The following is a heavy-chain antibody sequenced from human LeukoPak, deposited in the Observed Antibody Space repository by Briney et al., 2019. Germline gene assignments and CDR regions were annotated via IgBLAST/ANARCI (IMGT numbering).Heavy chain of an antibody. CDR2: IYHSGST. D-gene: IGHD2-15*01. V-gene: IGHV4-4*02. Sequence: PSETLSLTCAVSGGSISSSNWWSWVRQPPGKGLEWIGEIYHSGSTNYNPSLKSRVTISVDKSKNQFSLKLSSVTAADTAVYYCAAGDIVVVVAATAFDYWGQGTLVTVSS. J-gene: IGHJ4*02. CDR3: AAGDIVVVVAATAFDY. CDR1: GGSISSSNW.